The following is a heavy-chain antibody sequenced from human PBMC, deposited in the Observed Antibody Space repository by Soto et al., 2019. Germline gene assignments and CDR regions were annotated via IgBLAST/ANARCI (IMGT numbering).Heavy chain of an antibody. CDR3: ARFPSGRDPNWFDP. D-gene: IGHD1-26*01. V-gene: IGHV5-51*01. CDR1: GYSFANYW. Sequence: GESLKISFKASGYSFANYWIGWVRQMPGKGLELMGIIYPEDSDTRYSPSFQGQVTISADKSITTAYLQWSSLKASDTAMYYCARFPSGRDPNWFDPWGQGTLVTVSS. CDR2: IYPEDSDT. J-gene: IGHJ5*02.